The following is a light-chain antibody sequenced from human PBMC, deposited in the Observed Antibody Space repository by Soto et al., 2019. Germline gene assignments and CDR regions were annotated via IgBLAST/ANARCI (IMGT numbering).Light chain of an antibody. CDR1: QSLLHSDGDNY. Sequence: DIVMTQSPLSLPVTPGEPASISCKSSQSLLHSDGDNYLEWYVQKAGQSTQLLIYLVYHRASGVTDRLSGSGSGTDFTLKISKVEADDVGVYYCMQTLQTPYTFGPGTKVEIK. CDR2: LVY. CDR3: MQTLQTPYT. J-gene: IGKJ3*01. V-gene: IGKV2-28*01.